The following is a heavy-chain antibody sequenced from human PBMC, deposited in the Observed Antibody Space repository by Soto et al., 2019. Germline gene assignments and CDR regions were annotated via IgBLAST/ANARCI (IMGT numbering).Heavy chain of an antibody. CDR1: GYTSTAYP. Sequence: QVQLVQSGAEVKKPGASVKVSCKASGYTSTAYPMHWVRQAPGQRLEWMGWINVANGDTGYSQKFQCRVTVTRDTSGSTVYMELSSLTSEDTAVYYCARKDYYGAGIYYFDHWGQGTLVTVSS. D-gene: IGHD3-10*01. J-gene: IGHJ4*02. V-gene: IGHV1-3*01. CDR3: ARKDYYGAGIYYFDH. CDR2: INVANGDT.